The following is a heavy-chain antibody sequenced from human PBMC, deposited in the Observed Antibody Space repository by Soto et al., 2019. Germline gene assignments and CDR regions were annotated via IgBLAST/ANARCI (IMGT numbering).Heavy chain of an antibody. D-gene: IGHD6-6*01. CDR2: ISSNSRTI. J-gene: IGHJ4*02. Sequence: EVQLVESGGGLVQPGGSLRLSCAASGFTFNNYGMDWVRQAPGKGLEWVSYISSNSRTIDYADSVKGRFTISRDNAKNSLYLQMDSLRDEDTAMYYCARGGAARPDSWGQGTLVTVSS. CDR1: GFTFNNYG. CDR3: ARGGAARPDS. V-gene: IGHV3-48*02.